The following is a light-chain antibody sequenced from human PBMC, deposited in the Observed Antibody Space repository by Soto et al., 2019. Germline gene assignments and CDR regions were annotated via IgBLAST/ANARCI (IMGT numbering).Light chain of an antibody. CDR3: QQSYSTPWT. J-gene: IGKJ1*01. CDR2: SAS. CDR1: QSISSY. V-gene: IGKV1-39*01. Sequence: DIQMTQSPSSLSASVGDRVTITCRASQSISSYLNWYQQKPGKAPKLLIYSASSLQSGVPSRFSGSGSETDVSLTISSLQPEDFATYYCQQSYSTPWTVGQGTKVEIK.